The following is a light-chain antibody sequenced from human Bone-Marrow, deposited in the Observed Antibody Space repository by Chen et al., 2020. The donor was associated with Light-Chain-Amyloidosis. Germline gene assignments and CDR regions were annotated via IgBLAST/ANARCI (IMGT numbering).Light chain of an antibody. Sequence: SYELTQLPSVSVSPGQTARITCSGDDLPTKYAYWYQQQPGQAPVLVIHRDTERPSGVSERFSGSSSGTTATLTISGVQAEDEADYHCQSADSSGTDEVIFGGGTKLTVL. CDR3: QSADSSGTDEVI. CDR1: DLPTKY. CDR2: RDT. V-gene: IGLV3-25*03. J-gene: IGLJ2*01.